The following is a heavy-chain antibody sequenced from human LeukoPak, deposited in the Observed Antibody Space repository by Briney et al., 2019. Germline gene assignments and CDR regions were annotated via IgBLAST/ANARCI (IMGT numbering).Heavy chain of an antibody. J-gene: IGHJ4*02. CDR3: ATSRIAVAGRDY. CDR2: INWSGSST. V-gene: IGHV3-20*04. CDR1: GFTFDDYG. Sequence: GGSLRLSRAASGFTFDDYGMSWVRQAPGKGLEWVSGINWSGSSTGYADSVKGRFTISRDNAKNSLYLQMNSLRAEDTALYYCATSRIAVAGRDYWGQGTLVTVSS. D-gene: IGHD6-19*01.